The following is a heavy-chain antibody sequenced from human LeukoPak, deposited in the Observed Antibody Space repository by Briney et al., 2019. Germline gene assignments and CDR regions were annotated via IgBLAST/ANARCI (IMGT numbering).Heavy chain of an antibody. Sequence: GGSLRLSCAASGFTFSSYAMSWVRQAPGKGLEWVSVITASGGCTYYAHSVKGRFTISRDNSKITLYLQMNSLRAEDTAVYYCAKDRVGTDAFDIWGQGTMVTVSS. V-gene: IGHV3-23*01. J-gene: IGHJ3*02. D-gene: IGHD6-13*01. CDR3: AKDRVGTDAFDI. CDR2: ITASGGCT. CDR1: GFTFSSYA.